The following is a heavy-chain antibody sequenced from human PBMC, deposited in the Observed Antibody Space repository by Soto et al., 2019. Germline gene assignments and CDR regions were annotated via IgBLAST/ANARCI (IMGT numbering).Heavy chain of an antibody. CDR1: GYTITSYG. V-gene: IGHV1-18*01. D-gene: IGHD3-9*01. CDR2: ISAYNGNT. J-gene: IGHJ1*01. CDR3: AREHYDILTGYYFRGAEYFQH. Sequence: QVQLVQSGAEVKKPGASVKVSCKASGYTITSYGISWVRQAPGQGLEWMGWISAYNGNTNYAQKLQGRVTMTTDTSTSTAYMELRSLRSDDTAVYYCAREHYDILTGYYFRGAEYFQHWGQGTLVTVSS.